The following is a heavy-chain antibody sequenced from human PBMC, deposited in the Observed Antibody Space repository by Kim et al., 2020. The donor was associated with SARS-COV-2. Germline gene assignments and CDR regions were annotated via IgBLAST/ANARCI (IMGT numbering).Heavy chain of an antibody. CDR3: AKGAAAGRGYYFYGMDV. V-gene: IGHV3-23*01. J-gene: IGHJ6*02. CDR1: GFTFSSYA. D-gene: IGHD6-13*01. Sequence: GGSLRLSCAASGFTFSSYAINWVRQAPGKGLEWVSAISGSGGSTFYADSVKGRFTVSRDNSKNTLYLQMNSLRAEDTAVYYCAKGAAAGRGYYFYGMDVWGQGTTVTVSS. CDR2: ISGSGGST.